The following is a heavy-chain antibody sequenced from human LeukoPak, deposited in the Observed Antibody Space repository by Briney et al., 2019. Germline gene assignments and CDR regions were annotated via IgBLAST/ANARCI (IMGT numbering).Heavy chain of an antibody. CDR2: IRYDGTNK. J-gene: IGHJ6*03. CDR3: AKGGGAPGNYYYYYMDV. CDR1: GFTFSSFG. D-gene: IGHD3-16*01. V-gene: IGHV3-30*02. Sequence: PGGYLRLSCAASGFTFSSFGMHWVHQAPGKGLEWVAFIRYDGTNKYYADSLKGRFTISRDSSKSTLFLQMDSLRAEDTAVYYCAKGGGAPGNYYYYYMDVWGKGTTVTVSS.